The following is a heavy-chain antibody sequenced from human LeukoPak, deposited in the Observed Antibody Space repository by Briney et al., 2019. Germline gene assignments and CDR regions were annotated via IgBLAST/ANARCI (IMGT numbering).Heavy chain of an antibody. CDR2: ISTNGNT. J-gene: IGHJ4*02. V-gene: IGHV4-61*02. D-gene: IGHD6-19*01. CDR1: GGSIRSGSFY. CDR3: AMNSSVTRFDY. Sequence: PSETLSLTCTVSGGSIRSGSFYWSWIRQPAGKGLEWIGRISTNGNTNYNPSLKSRVTISVDTSKNQFSLMLNSVTAADTAVYYCAMNSSVTRFDYWGQGTLVTVSS.